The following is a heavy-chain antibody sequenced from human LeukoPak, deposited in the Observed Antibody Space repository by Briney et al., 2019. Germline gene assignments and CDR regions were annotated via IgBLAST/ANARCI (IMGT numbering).Heavy chain of an antibody. Sequence: SKTLSLTCTVSGGSISSGSYYWSWIRQPAGKGLEWIGRIYTSGSTNYNPSLKSRVTISVDTSKNQFSLKLSSVTAADTAVYYCARDGYYYDREVGAFDIWGQGTMVTVSS. J-gene: IGHJ3*02. CDR1: GGSISSGSYY. V-gene: IGHV4-61*02. CDR2: IYTSGST. CDR3: ARDGYYYDREVGAFDI. D-gene: IGHD3-22*01.